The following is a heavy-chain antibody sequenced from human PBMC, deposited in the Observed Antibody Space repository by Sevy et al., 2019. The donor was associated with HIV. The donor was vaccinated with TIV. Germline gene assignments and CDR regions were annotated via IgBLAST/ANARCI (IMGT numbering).Heavy chain of an antibody. D-gene: IGHD1-1*01. J-gene: IGHJ6*02. CDR1: GYTFTGYY. V-gene: IGHV1-2*02. Sequence: ASVKVSCKASGYTFTGYYMHWVRQAPGQGLEWMGWINPNSGGTNYAQTFQRRVTMTRDTSISTAYMELSRLRSDDTAVYYCARARLEYGMDVWGQGTTVTVSS. CDR3: ARARLEYGMDV. CDR2: INPNSGGT.